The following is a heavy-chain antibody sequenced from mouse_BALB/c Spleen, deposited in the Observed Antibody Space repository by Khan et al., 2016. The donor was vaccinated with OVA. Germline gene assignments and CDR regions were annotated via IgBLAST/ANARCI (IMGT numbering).Heavy chain of an antibody. J-gene: IGHJ4*01. CDR1: GFSLTNSG. D-gene: IGHD2-10*01. CDR2: IWSDGST. CDR3: ARQPYYHYYIMDY. Sequence: QVQLKESGPGLVAPSQRLSITCTISGFSLTNSGIHWVRQPPGKGLEWLIVIWSDGSTTYNSDLKSRLSISKDNSKSQVFLKMNSLQTDDTAMYYCARQPYYHYYIMDYWGQGTSVTVSS. V-gene: IGHV2-6-1*01.